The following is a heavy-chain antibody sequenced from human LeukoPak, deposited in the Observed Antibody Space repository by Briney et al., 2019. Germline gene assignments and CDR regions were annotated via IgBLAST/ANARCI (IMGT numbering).Heavy chain of an antibody. D-gene: IGHD3-22*01. CDR3: ARQVYYYDSSTYYYYMDV. Sequence: SETLSLTCTVSGGSISSYYWSWIRQPPGKGLEWIGYIYYSGSTNYNPSLKSRVTISVDTSKNQFSLKLSSVTVADTAVYYCARQVYYYDSSTYYYYMDVWGKGTTVTVSS. CDR1: GGSISSYY. J-gene: IGHJ6*03. V-gene: IGHV4-59*08. CDR2: IYYSGST.